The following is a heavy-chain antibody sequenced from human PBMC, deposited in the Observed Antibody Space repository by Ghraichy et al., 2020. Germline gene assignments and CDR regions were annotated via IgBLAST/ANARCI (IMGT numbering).Heavy chain of an antibody. CDR3: ARDNSRPAGGGGWVDP. J-gene: IGHJ5*02. Sequence: GGSLRLSCAASGFSFTGSYMMWIRQAPGKGLEWISYIGRSGSPIYYADSVKGRFTISRDNAKNSLFLEMNSLRVDDTAVYYCARDNSRPAGGGGWVDPWGQGTLVTVSS. V-gene: IGHV3-11*01. D-gene: IGHD4-11*01. CDR1: GFSFTGSY. CDR2: IGRSGSPI.